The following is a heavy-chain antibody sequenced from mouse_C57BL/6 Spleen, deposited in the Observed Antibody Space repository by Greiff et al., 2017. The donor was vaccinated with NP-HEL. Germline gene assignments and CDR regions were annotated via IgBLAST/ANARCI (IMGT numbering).Heavy chain of an antibody. Sequence: EVKLVESGGGLVQPGGSMKLSCAASGFTFSDAWMDWVRQSPEKGLEWVAEIRNKANNPATYYAESVKGRFTISRDDSKSSVYLQMNSLRAEDTGIYYCTSPIYDGYYVGGYWGQGTTLTVSS. V-gene: IGHV6-6*01. D-gene: IGHD2-3*01. CDR3: TSPIYDGYYVGGY. J-gene: IGHJ2*01. CDR1: GFTFSDAW. CDR2: IRNKANNPAT.